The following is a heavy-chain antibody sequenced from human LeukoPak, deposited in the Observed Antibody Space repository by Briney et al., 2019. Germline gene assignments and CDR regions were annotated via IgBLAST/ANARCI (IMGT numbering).Heavy chain of an antibody. CDR2: IYSSGGA. CDR3: AKTPYGSGSDDAFDM. D-gene: IGHD3-10*01. J-gene: IGHJ3*02. V-gene: IGHV4-4*09. CDR1: GGSVKLYY. Sequence: SETLSLTCTVSGGSVKLYYWSWIRQSPGKGLEWIGYIYSSGGAKYNPSLKNRVTISVDTSRNQFSLNLTSVTAADTAVYYYAKTPYGSGSDDAFDMWGQGTMVSVSS.